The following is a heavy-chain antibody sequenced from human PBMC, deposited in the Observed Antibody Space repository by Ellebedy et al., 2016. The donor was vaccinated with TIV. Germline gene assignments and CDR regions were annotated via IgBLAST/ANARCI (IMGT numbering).Heavy chain of an antibody. CDR3: ARCNWDNGSAFDI. V-gene: IGHV4-34*01. CDR1: GLSFTGYY. J-gene: IGHJ3*02. CDR2: INHYGRT. Sequence: SETLSLXXGVSGLSFTGYYGSWIRQPPGKGLEWIGEINHYGRTNYNPSLKSRVTMSIDRSKRQFSLTLTSVTAADTAVYYCARCNWDNGSAFDIWGQGTTVIVSS. D-gene: IGHD7-27*01.